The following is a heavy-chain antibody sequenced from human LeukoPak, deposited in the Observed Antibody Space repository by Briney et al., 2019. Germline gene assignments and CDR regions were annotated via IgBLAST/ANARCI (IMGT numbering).Heavy chain of an antibody. J-gene: IGHJ6*03. CDR2: IGTASDT. D-gene: IGHD1-1*01. V-gene: IGHV3-13*01. CDR1: GFTFSSFD. Sequence: GGSLRLSCAASGFTFSSFDMHWVRQPTGQGLEWVSTIGTASDTYYPGSVEGRFTLSRDNAKNSLYLQMNSLAAGGTAVYYCARGPPRGKYYYMDVWGKGTTVTVSS. CDR3: ARGPPRGKYYYMDV.